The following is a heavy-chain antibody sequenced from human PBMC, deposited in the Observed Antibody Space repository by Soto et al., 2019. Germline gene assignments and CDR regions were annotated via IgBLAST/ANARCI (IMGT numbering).Heavy chain of an antibody. Sequence: EVQLVESGGGLVKPGRSLRLSCTASGFTFGDYAMSWFRQAPGKGLEWVGFIRSKAYGGTTEYAASVKGRFTISRDDSKSIAYLQMNSLKTEDTAVYYCTRVRGSSSIRNPYYGMDVWGQGTTVTVSS. V-gene: IGHV3-49*05. CDR1: GFTFGDYA. CDR2: IRSKAYGGTT. J-gene: IGHJ6*02. CDR3: TRVRGSSSIRNPYYGMDV. D-gene: IGHD6-6*01.